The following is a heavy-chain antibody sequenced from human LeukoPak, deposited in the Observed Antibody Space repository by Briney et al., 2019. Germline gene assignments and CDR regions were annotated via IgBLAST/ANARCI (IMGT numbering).Heavy chain of an antibody. J-gene: IGHJ4*02. CDR2: ISWNSGSI. D-gene: IGHD3-3*01. CDR1: GFTFDDYV. V-gene: IGHV3-9*01. Sequence: PGGSLRLSCAASGFTFDDYVMHWVRQPPGKGLEWVSGISWNSGSIGYADSVKGRFTISRDNAKNSLYLQMNSLRAEDTAVYYCAKYGTSSGYPSWGQGTLVTVSS. CDR3: AKYGTSSGYPS.